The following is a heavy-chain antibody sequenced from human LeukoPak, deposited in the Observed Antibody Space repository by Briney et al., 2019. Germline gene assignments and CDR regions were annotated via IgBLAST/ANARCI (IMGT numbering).Heavy chain of an antibody. V-gene: IGHV4-34*01. CDR3: ARVRGARDFWSGYYYYYYMDV. J-gene: IGHJ6*03. D-gene: IGHD3-3*01. Sequence: PSETLSLTXAVYGGSFSGYYWSWIRQPPGKGVEWIGEINHSGSTNDNPSLKSRVTISVDTSKNQFSLKLSSVTAADTAVYYCARVRGARDFWSGYYYYYYMDVWGKGTTATVSS. CDR2: INHSGST. CDR1: GGSFSGYY.